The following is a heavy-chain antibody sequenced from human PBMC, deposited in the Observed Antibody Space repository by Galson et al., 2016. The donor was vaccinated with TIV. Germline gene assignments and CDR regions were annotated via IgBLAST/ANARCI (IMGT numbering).Heavy chain of an antibody. CDR1: GFNFDDYD. CDR3: ARVASCGGTCYYVDY. J-gene: IGHJ4*02. V-gene: IGHV3-20*04. D-gene: IGHD2-21*02. CDR2: VNWNGAGT. Sequence: SLRLSCAASGFNFDDYDMTWVRQGPGKGLEWVSGVNWNGAGTSYADSVKGRFTISRDRAKNSLYLQMNSLGAEDTALYYCARVASCGGTCYYVDYWGQGTLGNVAS.